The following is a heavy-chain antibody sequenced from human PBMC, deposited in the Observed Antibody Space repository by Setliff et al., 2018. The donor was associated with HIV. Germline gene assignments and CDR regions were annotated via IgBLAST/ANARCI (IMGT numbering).Heavy chain of an antibody. J-gene: IGHJ6*03. CDR3: ARDLSFRYSSIWYRDYYIDV. Sequence: ASVKVSCKASGYTFSGDYIHWVRQAPGQGLEWMGWINPQSGDTNYAQKFQGRVTMTRDTSTSTVYMELSSLRSEETAPYYCARDLSFRYSSIWYRDYYIDVWGKGTTVTVSS. CDR1: GYTFSGDY. CDR2: INPQSGDT. V-gene: IGHV1-2*02. D-gene: IGHD6-13*01.